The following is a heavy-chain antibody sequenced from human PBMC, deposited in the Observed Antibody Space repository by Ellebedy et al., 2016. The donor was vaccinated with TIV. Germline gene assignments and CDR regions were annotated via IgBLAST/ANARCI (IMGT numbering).Heavy chain of an antibody. J-gene: IGHJ4*02. D-gene: IGHD3-10*01. V-gene: IGHV3-23*01. CDR2: IGGSGGST. CDR1: GFTFSSYA. CDR3: AKDREGGHYYGSGNSYGIRVDS. Sequence: GESLKISXAASGFTFSSYAMSWVRQGPGKGLEWVSGIGGSGGSTNYADSVKGRFTISRDNSKNTLYLQMNSLRAEDTAVYYCAKDREGGHYYGSGNSYGIRVDSWGQGTLVTVSS.